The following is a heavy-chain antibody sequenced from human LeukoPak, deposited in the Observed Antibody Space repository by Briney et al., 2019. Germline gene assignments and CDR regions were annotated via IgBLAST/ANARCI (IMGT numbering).Heavy chain of an antibody. Sequence: GGSLRLSCAASGFSFDDFAMHWVSQAPGKGLEWVSLISGDGGRTFYADSVKGRFTISRDNSKNSLYLQMNSLRSEDTALYSCAKDIHDRGYPGYWGQGTLVTVSS. CDR1: GFSFDDFA. CDR3: AKDIHDRGYPGY. J-gene: IGHJ4*02. D-gene: IGHD3-22*01. CDR2: ISGDGGRT. V-gene: IGHV3-43*02.